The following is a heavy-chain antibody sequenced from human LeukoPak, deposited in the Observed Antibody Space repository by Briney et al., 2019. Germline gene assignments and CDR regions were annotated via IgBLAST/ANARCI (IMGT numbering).Heavy chain of an antibody. D-gene: IGHD1-7*01. V-gene: IGHV1-18*01. CDR1: GYTFTNYD. CDR3: ARDLEVGVTGTSDAFDI. J-gene: IGHJ3*02. CDR2: ISGYNGNT. Sequence: ASVKVSCKASGYTFTNYDINWVRQAPGQGLEWMGWISGYNGNTNYAQKLQGRVTMTTDTSTSTAYMELRSLRSDDTAVYYCARDLEVGVTGTSDAFDIWGQGTMVTVSS.